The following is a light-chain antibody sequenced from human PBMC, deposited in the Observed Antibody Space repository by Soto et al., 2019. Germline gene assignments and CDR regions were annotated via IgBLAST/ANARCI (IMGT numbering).Light chain of an antibody. V-gene: IGKV1-5*01. Sequence: DIQMTQSPSTLSASVGDGVTITCRASQNISVWLAWYQQRPGKAPKFLIYDASSLETGVPSRFSGSGSGTEFTLTIRSLQPDDFATHSCQQYDSSSPTFGQGTKLEIK. CDR2: DAS. J-gene: IGKJ2*01. CDR1: QNISVW. CDR3: QQYDSSSPT.